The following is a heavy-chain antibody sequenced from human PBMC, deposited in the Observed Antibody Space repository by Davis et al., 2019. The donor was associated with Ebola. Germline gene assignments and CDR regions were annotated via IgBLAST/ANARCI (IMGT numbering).Heavy chain of an antibody. Sequence: GESLKISCAASEFTFINYAMSWVRQAPGKGLEWVSSVSGSGDSTYYADSVRGRFTISRDNSKNTLYLQMNSLRAEDTAVYYCAGGSYRASYFDYWGQGTLVTVSS. CDR2: VSGSGDST. D-gene: IGHD1-26*01. V-gene: IGHV3-23*01. J-gene: IGHJ4*02. CDR3: AGGSYRASYFDY. CDR1: EFTFINYA.